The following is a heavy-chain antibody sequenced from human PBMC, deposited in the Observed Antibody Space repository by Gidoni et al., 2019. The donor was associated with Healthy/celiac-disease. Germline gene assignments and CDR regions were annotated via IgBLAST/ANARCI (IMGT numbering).Heavy chain of an antibody. CDR3: ARGGGIAVAGTGWYFDL. Sequence: GSEVKKPGASVKVSCKASGYTFTSYDINWVRQATGQGLEWMGWMNPNSGKTGYAQKFQGRVTMTRNTSISTAYMELSSLRSEDTAVYYCARGGGIAVAGTGWYFDLWGRGTLVTVSS. D-gene: IGHD6-19*01. J-gene: IGHJ2*01. CDR1: GYTFTSYD. CDR2: MNPNSGKT. V-gene: IGHV1-8*01.